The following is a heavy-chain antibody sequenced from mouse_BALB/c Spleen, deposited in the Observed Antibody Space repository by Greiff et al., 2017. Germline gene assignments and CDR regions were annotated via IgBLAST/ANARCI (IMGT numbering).Heavy chain of an antibody. Sequence: QVQLQQSGAELVRPGVSVKISCKGSGYTFTDYAMHWVKQSHAKSLEWIGVISTYYGDASYNQKFKGKATMTVDKSSSTAYMELARLTSEDSAIYYCARGSYGNYVSFAYWGQGTLVTVSA. CDR3: ARGSYGNYVSFAY. J-gene: IGHJ3*01. CDR2: ISTYYGDA. D-gene: IGHD2-1*01. V-gene: IGHV1S137*01. CDR1: GYTFTDYA.